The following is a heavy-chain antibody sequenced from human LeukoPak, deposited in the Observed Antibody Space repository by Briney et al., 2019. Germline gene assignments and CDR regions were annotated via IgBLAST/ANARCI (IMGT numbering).Heavy chain of an antibody. CDR1: GFTFSSYA. CDR2: ISGSGGST. V-gene: IGHV3-23*01. Sequence: GASLRLSCAASGFTFSSYAMSWIRQAPGKGLEWVSAISGSGGSTYYADSVKGRFTISRDNSKNTLYLQMNSLRAEDTAVYYCAKDSLVAGFNVGPFDPWGQGTLVTVSS. J-gene: IGHJ5*02. D-gene: IGHD2-15*01. CDR3: AKDSLVAGFNVGPFDP.